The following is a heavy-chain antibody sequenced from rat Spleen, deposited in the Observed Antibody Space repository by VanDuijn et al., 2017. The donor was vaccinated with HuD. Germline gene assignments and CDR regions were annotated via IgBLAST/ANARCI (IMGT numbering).Heavy chain of an antibody. D-gene: IGHD1-11*01. CDR2: GT. J-gene: IGHJ3*01. Sequence: GTVYADAVEGRFTITRDNAKSTLYLQMNSLRSEDTATYYCATGSSFAYWGQGTLVTVSS. CDR3: ATGSSFAY. V-gene: IGHV5-62*01.